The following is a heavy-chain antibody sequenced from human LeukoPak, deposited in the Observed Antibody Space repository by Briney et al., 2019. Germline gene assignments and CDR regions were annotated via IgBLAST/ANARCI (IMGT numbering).Heavy chain of an antibody. J-gene: IGHJ3*02. CDR1: GFTFSSYS. CDR2: ISSSSSYI. Sequence: GGSLRLSCAASGFTFSSYSMNWVRQAPGKGLEWVSSISSSSSYIYYADSVKGRFTISRDNAKNSLYPQMNSLRAEDTAVYYCALEMATIEGAFDIWGQGTMVTVSS. V-gene: IGHV3-21*01. CDR3: ALEMATIEGAFDI. D-gene: IGHD5-24*01.